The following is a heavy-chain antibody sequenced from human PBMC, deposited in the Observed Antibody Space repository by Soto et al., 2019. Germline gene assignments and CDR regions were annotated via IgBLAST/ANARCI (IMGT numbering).Heavy chain of an antibody. J-gene: IGHJ4*02. CDR2: IYPGDSET. CDR3: ARRESGSYFFY. Sequence: EVQLVQSGAVVKKSGESLKISCQGSGYSFTGFSIGWVRQTPGRGLEWMGIIYPGDSETRYSPSFQGQVIISADKSISTAYLQWISLKASDTAIYYCARRESGSYFFYWGQGTVVIVSS. D-gene: IGHD1-26*01. V-gene: IGHV5-51*03. CDR1: GYSFTGFS.